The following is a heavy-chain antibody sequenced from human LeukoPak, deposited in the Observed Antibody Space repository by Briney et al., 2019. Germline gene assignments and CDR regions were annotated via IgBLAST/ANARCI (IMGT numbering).Heavy chain of an antibody. D-gene: IGHD3-16*01. CDR1: GGSISSSSYY. V-gene: IGHV4-39*07. Sequence: PSETLSLTCTVSGGSISSSSYYWGWIRQPPGKGLEWIGSIYYSGSTYYNPSLKSRVTISVDTSKNQFSLKLSSVTAADTAVYYCARVLGGSPDYWGQGTLVTVSS. CDR2: IYYSGST. CDR3: ARVLGGSPDY. J-gene: IGHJ4*02.